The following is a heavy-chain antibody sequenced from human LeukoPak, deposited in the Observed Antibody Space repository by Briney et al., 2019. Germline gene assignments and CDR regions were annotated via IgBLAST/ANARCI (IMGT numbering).Heavy chain of an antibody. J-gene: IGHJ6*03. CDR1: GRTFSSYA. CDR2: IIPIFGTA. CDR3: ARAPQGKAHVHMDV. Sequence: SVKVSCKASGRTFSSYAISWVRQAPGQGLEWMGGIIPIFGTANYAQKFQGRVTITADKSTSTAYTELSSLRSEDTAVYYCARAPQGKAHVHMDVWGKGTMVTVSS. V-gene: IGHV1-69*06.